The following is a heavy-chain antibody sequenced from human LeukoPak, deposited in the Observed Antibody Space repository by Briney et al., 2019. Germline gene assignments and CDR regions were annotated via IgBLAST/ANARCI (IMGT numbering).Heavy chain of an antibody. CDR2: INHSGST. Sequence: SETLSLTCAVYGGSFSGYYWSWIRQLPGKGLEWIGEINHSGSTNYNPSLKSRVTISVDTSKNQFSLKLSSVTAADTAVYYCARIGRIKYDSSGYYLDYWGQGTLGTVSS. V-gene: IGHV4-34*01. CDR3: ARIGRIKYDSSGYYLDY. J-gene: IGHJ4*02. D-gene: IGHD3-22*01. CDR1: GGSFSGYY.